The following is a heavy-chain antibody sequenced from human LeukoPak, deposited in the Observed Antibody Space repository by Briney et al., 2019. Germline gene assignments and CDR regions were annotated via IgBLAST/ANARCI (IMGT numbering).Heavy chain of an antibody. CDR1: GGTFSSYA. V-gene: IGHV1-69*13. CDR2: IIPIFGTA. Sequence: SVKVSCKASGGTFSSYAISWVRQAPGQGLEWMGGIIPIFGTANYAQKLQGRVTITADESTSTAYMELSSLRSEDTAVYYCARQRGGYSYASPEYYFDYWGQGTLVTVSS. CDR3: ARQRGGYSYASPEYYFDY. D-gene: IGHD5-18*01. J-gene: IGHJ4*02.